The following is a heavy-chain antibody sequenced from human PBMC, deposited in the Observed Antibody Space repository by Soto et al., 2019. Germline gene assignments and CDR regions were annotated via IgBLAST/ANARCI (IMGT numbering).Heavy chain of an antibody. CDR1: GFTFSGSA. CDR2: IRSKANNYAT. V-gene: IGHV3-73*01. D-gene: IGHD4-17*01. CDR3: TRLFAYGDAFNL. Sequence: GGSLRLSCAASGFTFSGSAMHWVRQASGKGLEWVGHIRSKANNYATAYAASVKGRFTISRDDSRSTAYLQMSSLHPEDTAVYYCTRLFAYGDAFNLWGQGTMVTVSS. J-gene: IGHJ3*01.